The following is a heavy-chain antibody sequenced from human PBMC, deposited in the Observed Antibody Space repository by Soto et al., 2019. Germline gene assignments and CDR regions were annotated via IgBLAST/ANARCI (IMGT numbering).Heavy chain of an antibody. CDR2: IYYSGSN. D-gene: IGHD2-2*01. CDR3: ARAQLVGYYFDY. V-gene: IGHV4-30-4*01. CDR1: GGSISSDDYY. Sequence: KPSETLSLTCSVSGGSISSDDYYWSWMRQPPGKGLEWIGYIYYSGSNYYNPSIKSRVTKSIDTSKNQFSLKLSSVTAADTAVYYCARAQLVGYYFDYWGQGTLVTVSS. J-gene: IGHJ4*02.